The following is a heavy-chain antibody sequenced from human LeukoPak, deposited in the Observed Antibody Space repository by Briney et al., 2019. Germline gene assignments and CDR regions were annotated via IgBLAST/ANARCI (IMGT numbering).Heavy chain of an antibody. D-gene: IGHD5-24*01. CDR2: ISNSGGST. CDR3: AKGRPMDH. V-gene: IGHV3-23*01. Sequence: GGSLRLSCAASGFSFRTYAMRWVRQAPGKGLEWVSGISNSGGSTYYADSVKGRFTISRDNSENTLYLQMNSLRAEDTAIYYCAKGRPMDHWGQGTLVPVSS. J-gene: IGHJ4*02. CDR1: GFSFRTYA.